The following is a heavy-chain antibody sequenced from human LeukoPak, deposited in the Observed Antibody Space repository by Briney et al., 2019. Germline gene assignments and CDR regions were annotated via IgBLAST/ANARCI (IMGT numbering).Heavy chain of an antibody. CDR1: GVSIRSDH. D-gene: IGHD6-19*01. CDR3: ASKEYSSGASGY. Sequence: SETLSLTCSVSGVSIRSDHWNWIRQTPGKGLEWIGCIYYSGRTYYNPSLKSRVTISVDMSKSQFSLRLTSVTAADTAVYYCASKEYSSGASGYWGQGTLVTVSS. CDR2: IYYSGRT. J-gene: IGHJ4*02. V-gene: IGHV4-59*01.